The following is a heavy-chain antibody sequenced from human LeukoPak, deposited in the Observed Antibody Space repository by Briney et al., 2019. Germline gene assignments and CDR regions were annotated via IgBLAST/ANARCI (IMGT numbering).Heavy chain of an antibody. CDR2: IWSDGYKK. CDR3: ARDDDTSGHYSYFQH. D-gene: IGHD3-22*01. CDR1: GFTFSSYG. J-gene: IGHJ1*01. Sequence: HPGRSLRLSCAASGFTFSSYGMHWICQAPGKGLEWVAVIWSDGYKKYYAESVKGRFTVSRDTSKNTLYLQMDSLRAEDTAVYYCARDDDTSGHYSYFQHWGQGTLVTVSS. V-gene: IGHV3-33*01.